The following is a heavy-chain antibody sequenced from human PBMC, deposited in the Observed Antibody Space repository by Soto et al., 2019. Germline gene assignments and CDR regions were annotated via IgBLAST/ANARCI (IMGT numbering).Heavy chain of an antibody. CDR2: ISYDVRKT. D-gene: IGHD4-17*01. J-gene: IGHJ4*02. CDR3: AKDRLGGMGTVMMPGPD. Sequence: GGSLRLSCAVSGLTFSTYGMHWVRQAPGKGLEWVAVISYDVRKTHYADSVRGRFTISRDNSKSTLYLQMNDLRADDTAPYYCAKDRLGGMGTVMMPGPDWGQGTLVTVSS. CDR1: GLTFSTYG. V-gene: IGHV3-30*18.